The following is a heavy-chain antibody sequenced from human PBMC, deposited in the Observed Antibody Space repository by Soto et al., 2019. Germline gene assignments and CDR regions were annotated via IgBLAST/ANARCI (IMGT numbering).Heavy chain of an antibody. D-gene: IGHD2-8*01. CDR2: IYHSGST. J-gene: IGHJ6*02. Sequence: SETLSLTCAVSGGSISSSNWWSWVRQPPGKGLEWIGEIYHSGSTNYNPPLKSRVTISVDKSKNQSSLKLSSVTAADTAVYYCAGGDIVLMVYERDYYGMDVWGQGTTVTVSS. CDR3: AGGDIVLMVYERDYYGMDV. V-gene: IGHV4-4*02. CDR1: GGSISSSNW.